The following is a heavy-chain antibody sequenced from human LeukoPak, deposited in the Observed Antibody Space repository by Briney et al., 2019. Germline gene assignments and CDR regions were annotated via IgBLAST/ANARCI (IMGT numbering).Heavy chain of an antibody. CDR1: GGSISSSNW. D-gene: IGHD3-22*01. J-gene: IGHJ4*02. CDR3: ARVGGADYYDSSGYYHHFDY. V-gene: IGHV4-4*02. CDR2: IYHSGST. Sequence: SETLSLTCAVSGGSISSSNWWSRVRQPPGKGLEWIGEIYHSGSTNYNPSLKSRVTISVDKSKNQFSLKLSSVTAADTAVYYCARVGGADYYDSSGYYHHFDYWGQGTLVTVSS.